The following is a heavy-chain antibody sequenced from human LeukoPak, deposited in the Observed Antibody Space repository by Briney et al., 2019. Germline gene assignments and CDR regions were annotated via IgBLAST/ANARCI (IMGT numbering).Heavy chain of an antibody. D-gene: IGHD5-12*01. CDR1: GGSISSGGYS. V-gene: IGHV4-30-2*01. Sequence: PSETLSLTCAVSGGSISSGGYSWNWIRQPPGKGLEWIGYIYHSGIPYYNPSLKSRVTISVDRSKNQFSLKLSSVTAADTAIYYCAREPYDGDAIDIWGQGTLVTVSS. CDR3: AREPYDGDAIDI. J-gene: IGHJ3*02. CDR2: IYHSGIP.